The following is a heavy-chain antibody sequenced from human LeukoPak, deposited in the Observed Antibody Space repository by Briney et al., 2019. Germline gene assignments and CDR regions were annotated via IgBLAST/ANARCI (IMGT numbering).Heavy chain of an antibody. CDR3: ARETHYYDSSGYYSNWFDS. Sequence: ASVKVSCKASGYTFTSYGISWVRQAPGQGLEWMGWISAYNGNTNYAQKLQGRVTMTTDTSTSTAYMELRSLRSDDTAVYYCARETHYYDSSGYYSNWFDSWGQGTLVTVSS. CDR1: GYTFTSYG. V-gene: IGHV1-18*01. CDR2: ISAYNGNT. D-gene: IGHD3-22*01. J-gene: IGHJ5*01.